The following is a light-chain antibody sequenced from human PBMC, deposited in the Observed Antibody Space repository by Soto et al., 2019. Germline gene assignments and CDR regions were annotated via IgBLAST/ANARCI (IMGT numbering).Light chain of an antibody. CDR1: QSVSSRF. CDR2: GAS. V-gene: IGKV3-20*01. CDR3: QHYGSSAPIT. J-gene: IGKJ5*01. Sequence: EIVLTQSPGTLSLSPGDRVTLSCRASQSVSSRFLAWYQQKHGQAPSLLIYGASSRATGIPDRFSGSGSGTDFTLTISRLEPEDFALYYCQHYGSSAPITFGRGTRLEIK.